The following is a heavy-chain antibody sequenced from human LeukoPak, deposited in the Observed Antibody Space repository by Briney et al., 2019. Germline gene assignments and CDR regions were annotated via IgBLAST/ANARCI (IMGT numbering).Heavy chain of an antibody. J-gene: IGHJ5*02. V-gene: IGHV4-59*01. CDR3: GRGVAAAGTSWFDP. Sequence: SETLSLTCTVSGGSISSYYWSWIRQPPGKGLEWIGYIYYSGSTNYNPSLKSRVTISVDTSKNQFSLKLSSVTAADTAVYYCGRGVAAAGTSWFDPWGQGTLVTVSS. CDR1: GGSISSYY. D-gene: IGHD6-13*01. CDR2: IYYSGST.